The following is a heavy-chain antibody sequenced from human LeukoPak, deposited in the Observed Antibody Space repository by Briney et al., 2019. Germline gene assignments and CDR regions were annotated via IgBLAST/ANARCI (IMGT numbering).Heavy chain of an antibody. CDR2: IYYSGST. CDR1: GGSISSSSYY. V-gene: IGHV4-39*01. J-gene: IGHJ4*02. CDR3: ARHDRGATTDY. Sequence: SETLSLTCTVSGGSISSSSYYWGWIRQPPGKGLEWIGSIYYSGSTYYNPSLKSRVTISVDTSKNQFSLKLSSVTAADTAVYYCARHDRGATTDYWGQGTLVTVSS. D-gene: IGHD1-26*01.